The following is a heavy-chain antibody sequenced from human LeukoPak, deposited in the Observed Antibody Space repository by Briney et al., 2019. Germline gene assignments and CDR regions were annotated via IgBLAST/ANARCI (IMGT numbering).Heavy chain of an antibody. J-gene: IGHJ4*02. CDR1: GGSFSGYY. V-gene: IGHV4-34*01. CDR2: INHSGST. Sequence: KPSETLSLTCAVYGGSFSGYYWSWIRQPPGKGLEWIGEINHSGSTNYNPSLKSRVTMSVDASKNQFSLKLSSVTAADTAVYYCARVSPIFGVDYWGQGTLVTVSS. D-gene: IGHD3-3*01. CDR3: ARVSPIFGVDY.